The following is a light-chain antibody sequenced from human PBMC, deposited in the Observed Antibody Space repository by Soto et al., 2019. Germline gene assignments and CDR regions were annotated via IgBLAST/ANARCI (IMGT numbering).Light chain of an antibody. CDR2: RDI. CDR1: SSNIGSNH. J-gene: IGLJ2*01. Sequence: QSVLTQPPSASGTPGQRVTISCSGSSSNIGSNHVFWYQQLPGTAPKLLIYRDIQRPSGVPDRFSGSKSGTSASLAISGLRSEDEAHYYCAAWDDSLTGVVFGGGTKVTVL. CDR3: AAWDDSLTGVV. V-gene: IGLV1-47*01.